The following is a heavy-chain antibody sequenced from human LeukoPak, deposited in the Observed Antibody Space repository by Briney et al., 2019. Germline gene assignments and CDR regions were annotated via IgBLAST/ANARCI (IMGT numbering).Heavy chain of an antibody. J-gene: IGHJ5*02. CDR1: GFTFSSYG. D-gene: IGHD2-2*01. Sequence: GRSLRLSCAASGFTFSSYGMHWVRQAPGKGLEWVAVISYDGSNKYYADSVKGRFTISRDNSKNTLYLQMNSLRAEDTAVYYCAKDSSPPAANGGFDPWGQGTLGTVSS. CDR3: AKDSSPPAANGGFDP. V-gene: IGHV3-30*18. CDR2: ISYDGSNK.